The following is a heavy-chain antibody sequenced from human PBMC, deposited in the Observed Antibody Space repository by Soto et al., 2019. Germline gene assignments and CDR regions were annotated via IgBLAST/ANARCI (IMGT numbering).Heavy chain of an antibody. D-gene: IGHD2-15*01. CDR1: GFTFSSYA. Sequence: GGSLRLSCAASGFTFSSYAMSWVRQAPGKGLEWVSAISGSGGSTYYADSVKGRFTISRDNSKNTLYLQMNSLRAEDTAVYYCAKEIDIVVVVAAAPCGMDVWGQGTTVTSP. CDR2: ISGSGGST. CDR3: AKEIDIVVVVAAAPCGMDV. J-gene: IGHJ6*02. V-gene: IGHV3-23*01.